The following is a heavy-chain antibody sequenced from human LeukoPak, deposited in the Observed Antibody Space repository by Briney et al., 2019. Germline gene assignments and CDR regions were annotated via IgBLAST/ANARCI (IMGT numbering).Heavy chain of an antibody. CDR3: ARAGHYYGSGSSRLFDY. CDR2: ISSSSSYI. D-gene: IGHD3-10*01. CDR1: GFTFSSYS. J-gene: IGHJ4*02. Sequence: GGSLRLSCAASGFTFSSYSMNWVRQAPGKGLEWVSSISSSSSYIYYADSVKGRFTISRDNAKNSLYLQMNSLRAEDTAVYYCARAGHYYGSGSSRLFDYWGQGALVTVSS. V-gene: IGHV3-21*01.